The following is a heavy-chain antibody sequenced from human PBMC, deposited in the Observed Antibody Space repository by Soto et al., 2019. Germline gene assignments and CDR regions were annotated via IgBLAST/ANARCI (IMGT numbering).Heavy chain of an antibody. J-gene: IGHJ4*02. V-gene: IGHV3-23*01. CDR1: GFPLCSYT. D-gene: IGHD3-22*01. CDR3: AKDEYYYSRSGYYIFDS. CDR2: ITSGGTT. Sequence: PGGAPGLSFAPFGFPLCSYTINLVRQAPGKGLDWVSTITSGGTTYYADSVKGRFTISRDDSKKTLYLQMNSLRPEDTALYYCAKDEYYYSRSGYYIFDSWGQGTLVTVSS.